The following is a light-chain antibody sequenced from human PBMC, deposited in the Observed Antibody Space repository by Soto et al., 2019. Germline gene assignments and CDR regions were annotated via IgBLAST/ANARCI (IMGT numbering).Light chain of an antibody. CDR1: QSVSSSY. CDR2: STS. J-gene: IGKJ1*01. V-gene: IGKV3-20*01. CDR3: RQYVSSRWT. Sequence: LTQSPGTLSLSPGERTTLSCRASQSVSSSYLAWYQQKPGQAPRLLMYSTSSRATGIPDRFSGSGSGTDFTLTISRLEPEDFAVYYCRQYVSSRWTFGQGTKV.